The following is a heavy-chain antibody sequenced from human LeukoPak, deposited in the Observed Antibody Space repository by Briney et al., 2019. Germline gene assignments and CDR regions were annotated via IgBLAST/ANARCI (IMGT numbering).Heavy chain of an antibody. CDR1: GYTFTSYG. CDR2: ISAYNGNT. Sequence: GASVKVSCKASGYTFTSYGISWVRQAPGQGLEGMGWISAYNGNTNYAQKLQGRVTMTTDTSTSTAYMELRSLRSDDTAVYYCAREGIVATRPRRYFDYWGQGTLVTVSS. CDR3: AREGIVATRPRRYFDY. D-gene: IGHD5-12*01. V-gene: IGHV1-18*04. J-gene: IGHJ4*02.